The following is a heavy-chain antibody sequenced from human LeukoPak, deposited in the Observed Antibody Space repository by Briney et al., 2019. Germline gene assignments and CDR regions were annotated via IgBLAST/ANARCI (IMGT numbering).Heavy chain of an antibody. CDR2: INWDGYST. CDR1: GFIFDDYG. CDR3: VRDLRTDYAFDL. J-gene: IGHJ4*02. D-gene: IGHD4/OR15-4a*01. Sequence: PGGSLRLSCAASGFIFDDYGMTWVRQGPGKGLEWVSGINWDGYSTGYADSVRGRFTISRDNAKSTLYLQMNSLRPEDTALYYCVRDLRTDYAFDLCSQGTLVTVSS. V-gene: IGHV3-20*04.